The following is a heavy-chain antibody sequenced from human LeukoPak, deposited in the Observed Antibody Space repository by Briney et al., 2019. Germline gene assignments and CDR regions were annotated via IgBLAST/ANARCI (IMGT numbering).Heavy chain of an antibody. CDR2: INHSGST. D-gene: IGHD6-13*01. J-gene: IGHJ6*02. Sequence: SETLSLTCAVYGGSFSGYYWSWIRQPPGKGLEWIGEINHSGSTNYNPSLKSRVTISVDTSKNQFSLKLSSVTAADTAVYYCARSRHSSSWYYYHGMDVWGQGTTVTVSS. CDR1: GGSFSGYY. V-gene: IGHV4-34*01. CDR3: ARSRHSSSWYYYHGMDV.